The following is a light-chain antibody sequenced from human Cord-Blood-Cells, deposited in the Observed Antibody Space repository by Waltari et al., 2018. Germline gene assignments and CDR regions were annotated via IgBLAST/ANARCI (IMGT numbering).Light chain of an antibody. V-gene: IGKV3-11*01. CDR2: DAS. Sequence: EIVLTQSPATLSLSPGERATLSCRASQSVSSYLAWYQQKPGQAPRLLIYDASNRATGIPARFSGSGSGTDFTLTISSLEPEDFATYYCQQSYSTPRATFGQGTRLEIK. CDR1: QSVSSY. CDR3: QQSYSTPRAT. J-gene: IGKJ5*01.